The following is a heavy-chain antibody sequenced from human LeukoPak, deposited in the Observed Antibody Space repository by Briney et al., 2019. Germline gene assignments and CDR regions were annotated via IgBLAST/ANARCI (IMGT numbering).Heavy chain of an antibody. V-gene: IGHV3-48*04. CDR1: GFTFSNYG. D-gene: IGHD3-3*01. Sequence: GGSLRLSCAASGFTFSNYGMHWVRQAPGKGLEWVSYISSSGSTIYYADSVKGRFTISRDNAKNSLYLQMNSLRAEDTAVYYCARESFSPVYYYYYGMDVWGQGTTVTVSS. CDR3: ARESFSPVYYYYYGMDV. CDR2: ISSSGSTI. J-gene: IGHJ6*02.